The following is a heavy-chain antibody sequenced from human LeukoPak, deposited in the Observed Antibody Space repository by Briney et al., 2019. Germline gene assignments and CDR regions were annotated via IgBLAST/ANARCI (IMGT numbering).Heavy chain of an antibody. J-gene: IGHJ3*02. D-gene: IGHD3-3*01. CDR1: GGSFSGYY. CDR2: IYYSGST. V-gene: IGHV4-59*01. CDR3: ARETLRDYDFWSGYYPDAFDI. Sequence: SETLSLTCAVYGGSFSGYYWSWIRQPPGKGLEWIGYIYYSGSTNYNPSLKSRVTISVDTSKNQFSLKLSSVTAADTAVYYCARETLRDYDFWSGYYPDAFDIWGQGTMVTVSS.